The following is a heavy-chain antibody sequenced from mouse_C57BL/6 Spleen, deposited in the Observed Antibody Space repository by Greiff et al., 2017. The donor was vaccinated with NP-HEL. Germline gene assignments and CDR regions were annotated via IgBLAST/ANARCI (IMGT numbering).Heavy chain of an antibody. J-gene: IGHJ4*01. D-gene: IGHD2-4*01. CDR1: GFSLTSYG. Sequence: QVQLQQSGPGLVQPSQSLSITCTVSGFSLTSYGVHWVRQSPGKGLEWLGVIWSGGSTDYNAAFISRLSISKNNSKSQVFFKMNSLQADDTAIDYCARNDDYDDGYAMDYWGQGTSVTVSS. V-gene: IGHV2-2*01. CDR2: IWSGGST. CDR3: ARNDDYDDGYAMDY.